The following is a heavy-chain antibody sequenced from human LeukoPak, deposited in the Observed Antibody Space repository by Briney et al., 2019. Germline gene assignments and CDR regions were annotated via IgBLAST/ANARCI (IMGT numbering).Heavy chain of an antibody. CDR1: GGSINNYY. V-gene: IGHV4-59*01. D-gene: IGHD5-18*01. Sequence: SETLSLTCTVSGGSINNYYWSWIRQPPGKGLEWIGCIYHSGSTNYNPSFKSRVTISVDTSKNQFSLELSSVTAADTAVYYCARVVDTAMGYFDYWGQGTLVTVSS. CDR2: IYHSGST. CDR3: ARVVDTAMGYFDY. J-gene: IGHJ4*02.